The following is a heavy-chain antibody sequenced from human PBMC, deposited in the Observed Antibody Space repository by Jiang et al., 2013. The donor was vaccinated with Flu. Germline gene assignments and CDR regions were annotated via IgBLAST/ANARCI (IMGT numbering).Heavy chain of an antibody. Sequence: SGAEVKKPGTSVKLSCKCSGYNFITYDIHWVRQAPGHRLEWMGRISAGYPNTKYSQRFQGRVTITRDTSATTAYMELSSLRAKDTSVYYCIRGGDHGPDHWGQGSQGHRLL. CDR3: IRGGDHGPDH. CDR2: ISAGYPNT. J-gene: IGHJ4*02. CDR1: GYNFITYD. D-gene: IGHD4-17*01. V-gene: IGHV1-3*01.